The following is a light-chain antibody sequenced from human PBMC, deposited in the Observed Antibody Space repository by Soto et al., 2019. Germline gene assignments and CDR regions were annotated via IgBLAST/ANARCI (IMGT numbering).Light chain of an antibody. V-gene: IGKV3-20*01. CDR2: GAS. Sequence: EIVLTQSPGTLSLSPGERATLSCRASQSVSSSYLAWYQQKPGQAPRLLIYGASSRATGIPDRFSGSGSGTXXXXXXXXXXXXXXXXYYCQXXGSSPMYTFGQGTKLEIK. CDR3: QXXGSSPMYT. J-gene: IGKJ2*01. CDR1: QSVSSSY.